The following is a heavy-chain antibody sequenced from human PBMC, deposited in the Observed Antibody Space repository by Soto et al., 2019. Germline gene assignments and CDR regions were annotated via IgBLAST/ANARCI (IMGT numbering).Heavy chain of an antibody. Sequence: EVQLVESGGGLVQPGWSLRLSCAASGFSFSSYWMHWVRQAPGKGLVWVSRINSDGSRTNYADSVKGRFTISRDNAKNTVYLLMNSLRAEESAVYYCARGAAGRWFFDLWGRGTLVTVSS. V-gene: IGHV3-74*01. CDR2: INSDGSRT. CDR1: GFSFSSYW. CDR3: ARGAAGRWFFDL. D-gene: IGHD6-13*01. J-gene: IGHJ2*01.